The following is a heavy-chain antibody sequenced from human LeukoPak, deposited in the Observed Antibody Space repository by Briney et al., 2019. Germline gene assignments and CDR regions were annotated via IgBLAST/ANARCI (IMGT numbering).Heavy chain of an antibody. CDR3: ARVVAVAGTDWFDP. CDR2: IYSGGST. V-gene: IGHV3-53*01. CDR1: GFTVSGNY. D-gene: IGHD6-19*01. Sequence: GGSLRLSCAASGFTVSGNYMSWVRQAPGKGLEWVSVIYSGGSTYYADSVKGRFTISRDNSKNTLYLQMNSLRAEDTAVYYCARVVAVAGTDWFDPWGQGTLVTVSS. J-gene: IGHJ5*02.